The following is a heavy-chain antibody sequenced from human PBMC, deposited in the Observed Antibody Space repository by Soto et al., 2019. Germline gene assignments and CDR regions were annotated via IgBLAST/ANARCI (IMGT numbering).Heavy chain of an antibody. CDR3: AREKDFILGGYAFGY. CDR1: DSSMSPYY. Sequence: TWENLSLTCRVSDSSMSPYYWTWFRQAPGKGLEWIGHLLYRGTATYNPALQGRVTISLDTSKKQVSLQLSSVIAADTAVYYCAREKDFILGGYAFGYWGQGTLGTV. CDR2: LLYRGTA. J-gene: IGHJ3*01. V-gene: IGHV4-59*01. D-gene: IGHD1-26*01.